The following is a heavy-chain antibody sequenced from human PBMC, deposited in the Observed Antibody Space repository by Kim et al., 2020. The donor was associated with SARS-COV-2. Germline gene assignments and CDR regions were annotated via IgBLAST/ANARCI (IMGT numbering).Heavy chain of an antibody. D-gene: IGHD3-10*01. J-gene: IGHJ4*02. CDR2: INPSGGST. CDR3: SRVDTIVGGARDLDY. Sequence: ASVKVSCKASGYTFTSYYMHWVRQAPGQGLEWMGIINPSGGSTSYAQKFQGRVTMTRDTSTSTVYMEPSSLRSKDTAVYYCSRVDTIVGGARDLDYWGQGTLVPVSS. CDR1: GYTFTSYY. V-gene: IGHV1-46*01.